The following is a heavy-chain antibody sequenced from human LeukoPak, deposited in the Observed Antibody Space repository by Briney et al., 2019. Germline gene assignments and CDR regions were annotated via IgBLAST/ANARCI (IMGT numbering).Heavy chain of an antibody. D-gene: IGHD6-6*01. CDR2: INHSGST. V-gene: IGHV4-34*01. CDR1: GGSFSGYY. J-gene: IGHJ4*02. CDR3: ARLGQLRSFDY. Sequence: KPSETLSLTCAVYGGSFSGYYWSWIRQPPGKGLEWIGEINHSGSTNYNPSLKSRVTISVDTSKNQFSLKLSSVTAADTAVYYCARLGQLRSFDYWGQGTLVTVSS.